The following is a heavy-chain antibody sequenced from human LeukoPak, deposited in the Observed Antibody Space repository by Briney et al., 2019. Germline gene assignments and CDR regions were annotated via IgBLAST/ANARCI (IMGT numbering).Heavy chain of an antibody. CDR1: GFTFSSYA. J-gene: IGHJ4*02. CDR2: ISGSGGST. Sequence: GGSLTLSCAASGFTFSSYAMSWVRQAPGKGLEWVSAISGSGGSTYYADSVKGRFTISRDNSKNTLYLQMNSLRAEDTAVYYCAKPPRSTMIVVVTVIDWGQGTLVTVSS. D-gene: IGHD3-22*01. CDR3: AKPPRSTMIVVVTVID. V-gene: IGHV3-23*01.